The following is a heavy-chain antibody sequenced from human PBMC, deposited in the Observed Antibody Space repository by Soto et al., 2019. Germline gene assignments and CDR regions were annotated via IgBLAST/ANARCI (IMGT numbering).Heavy chain of an antibody. J-gene: IGHJ4*02. CDR2: IYHTGKT. Sequence: SETLSLTCTVSGDAIYIGGYYWTWIRQHPGKGLEWIGYIYHTGKTYYNPSLKSRVSMSVDKSKNQFSLHLTSVTAADTAVYYCARLQFGEGFDYWGQGALVTVSS. CDR1: GDAIYIGGYY. D-gene: IGHD4-4*01. V-gene: IGHV4-31*09. CDR3: ARLQFGEGFDY.